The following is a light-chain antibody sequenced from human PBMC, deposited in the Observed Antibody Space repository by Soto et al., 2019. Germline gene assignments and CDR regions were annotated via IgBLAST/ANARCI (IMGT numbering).Light chain of an antibody. J-gene: IGLJ1*01. CDR3: QVWDSRRDRYD. Sequence: SYELTQSPSESVAPGQTARIVCGGNNIGSKSVHWYQQRPGQAPVLVVYDDSDRPSGIPERFSGSKSGNTATLTISRVEAGDEADYYCQVWDSRRDRYDFGTGTKVTVL. CDR2: DDS. CDR1: NIGSKS. V-gene: IGLV3-21*02.